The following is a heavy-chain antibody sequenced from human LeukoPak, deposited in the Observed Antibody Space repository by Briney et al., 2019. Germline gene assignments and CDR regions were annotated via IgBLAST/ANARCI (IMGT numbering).Heavy chain of an antibody. Sequence: GGSLRLSCAASEFSVGSNYMTWVRQAPGKGLEWVAVISYDGSNKYYADSVKGRFTISRDNSKNTLYLQMNSLRAEDTAVYYCARDLIQFDYWGQGTLVTVSS. V-gene: IGHV3-30*03. CDR2: ISYDGSNK. CDR1: EFSVGSNY. J-gene: IGHJ4*02. CDR3: ARDLIQFDY.